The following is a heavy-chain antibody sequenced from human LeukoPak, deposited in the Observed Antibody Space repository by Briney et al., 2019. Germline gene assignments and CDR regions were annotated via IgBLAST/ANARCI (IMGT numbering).Heavy chain of an antibody. CDR3: ARGGFIVATMEDY. J-gene: IGHJ4*02. D-gene: IGHD5-12*01. CDR1: GGSISSYY. V-gene: IGHV4-59*01. CDR2: IYYSGST. Sequence: SETLSLTCTVSGGSISSYYWSWIRQPPGKGLEWIGHIYYSGSTNYNPSLKSRVTISVDTSKNQFSLKLSSVTAADTAVYYCARGGFIVATMEDYWGQGTLVTVSS.